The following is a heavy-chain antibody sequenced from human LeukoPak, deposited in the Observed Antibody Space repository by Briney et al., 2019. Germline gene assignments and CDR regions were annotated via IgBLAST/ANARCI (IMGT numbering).Heavy chain of an antibody. J-gene: IGHJ6*04. V-gene: IGHV3-73*01. D-gene: IGHD3-3*01. CDR1: GFTFSGSA. Sequence: PGVSLRLSCAASGFTFSGSAIHWVRQASGKGLEWVGRIRNKANNYATAYAASVKGRFTISRDDSKNTAYLQMNSLKTEDTAVYYCTRLAYDFWSGETLDVWGKGTTVTVSS. CDR2: IRNKANNYAT. CDR3: TRLAYDFWSGETLDV.